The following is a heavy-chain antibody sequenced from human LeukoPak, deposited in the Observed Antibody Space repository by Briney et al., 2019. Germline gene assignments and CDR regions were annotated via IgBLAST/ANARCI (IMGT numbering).Heavy chain of an antibody. CDR3: ARDMTGSGWNDAFDI. V-gene: IGHV4-61*02. D-gene: IGHD6-19*01. CDR1: GGSIRSESYY. J-gene: IGHJ3*02. CDR2: IYSSGSS. Sequence: SQTLSLTCSVSGGSIRSESYYWSWIRQPAGKGLEWIGRIYSSGSSKFNPSLRSRVTISIDTSKNQFSLNLSSVTAADTAVYYCARDMTGSGWNDAFDIWGQGTMVTVSS.